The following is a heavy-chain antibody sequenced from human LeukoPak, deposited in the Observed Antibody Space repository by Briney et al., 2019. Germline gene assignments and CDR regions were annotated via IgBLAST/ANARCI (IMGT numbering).Heavy chain of an antibody. CDR3: ARGRGLWFGESQGYFDY. CDR1: GYTFTSYY. J-gene: IGHJ4*02. CDR2: INPSGGST. V-gene: IGHV1-46*01. D-gene: IGHD3-10*01. Sequence: GASVKVSCKASGYTFTSYYMHWVRQAPGQGLEWMGIINPSGGSTSYAQKFQGRVTMTRNTSISTAYMGLSSLRSEDTAVYYCARGRGLWFGESQGYFDYWGQGTLVTVSS.